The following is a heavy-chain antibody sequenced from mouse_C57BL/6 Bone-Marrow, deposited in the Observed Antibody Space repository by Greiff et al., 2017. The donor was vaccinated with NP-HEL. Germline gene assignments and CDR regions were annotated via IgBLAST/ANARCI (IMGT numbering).Heavy chain of an antibody. CDR1: GYTFTSYW. CDR3: ARSGGYGNYSYAMDY. CDR2: INPSNGGT. J-gene: IGHJ4*01. V-gene: IGHV1-53*01. Sequence: QVQLKQPGTELVKPGASVKLSCKASGYTFTSYWMHWVKQRPGQGLEWIGNINPSNGGTNYNEKFKSKATLTVDKSSSTAYMQLSSLTSEDSAVYYCARSGGYGNYSYAMDYWGQGTSVTVSS. D-gene: IGHD2-10*02.